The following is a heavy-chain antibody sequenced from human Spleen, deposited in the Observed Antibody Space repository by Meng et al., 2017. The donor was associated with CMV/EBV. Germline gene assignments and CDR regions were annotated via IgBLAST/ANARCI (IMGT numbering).Heavy chain of an antibody. CDR1: GGSISSYY. CDR3: AGRSFDYDLWSGVLDN. Sequence: SETLSLTCTVSGGSISSYYWSWIRQSPGKGLQWIAYIDYRGGTKYNPSLRSRVTMSVDTSKNQFSLKLTTVTAADTALYYCAGRSFDYDLWSGVLDNWGQGTQVTVSS. J-gene: IGHJ4*02. CDR2: IDYRGGT. V-gene: IGHV4-59*01. D-gene: IGHD3-3*01.